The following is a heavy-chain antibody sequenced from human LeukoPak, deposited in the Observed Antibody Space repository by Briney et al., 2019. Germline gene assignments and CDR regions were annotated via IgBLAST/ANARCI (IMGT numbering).Heavy chain of an antibody. D-gene: IGHD3-3*01. CDR1: GGSFSGYY. CDR3: ARGVDDFWSGYYTSIYFDY. Sequence: PSETLSLTCAVYGGSFSGYYWSWIRQPPGKGLEWIGEINHSGSTNYNPSLKSRVTISVDTSKNQFSLKLSSVSAADTAVYYCARGVDDFWSGYYTSIYFDYWGQGTLVTVSS. J-gene: IGHJ4*02. V-gene: IGHV4-34*01. CDR2: INHSGST.